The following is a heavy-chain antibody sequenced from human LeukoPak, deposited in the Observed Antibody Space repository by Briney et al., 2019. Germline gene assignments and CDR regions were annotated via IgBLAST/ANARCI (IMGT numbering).Heavy chain of an antibody. D-gene: IGHD3-22*01. CDR3: ARTTWAWDYYDSPSPYYFDY. Sequence: SETLSLTCAVYGGSFSGYYWSWIRQPPGKGLEWIGEINHSGSTNYNPSLKSRVTISVDTSKNQFSLKLSSVTAADTAVYYCARTTWAWDYYDSPSPYYFDYWGQGTLVTVSS. J-gene: IGHJ4*02. V-gene: IGHV4-34*01. CDR1: GGSFSGYY. CDR2: INHSGST.